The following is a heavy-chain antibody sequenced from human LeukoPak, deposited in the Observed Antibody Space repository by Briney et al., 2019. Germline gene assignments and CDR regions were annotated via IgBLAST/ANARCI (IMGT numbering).Heavy chain of an antibody. V-gene: IGHV1-2*02. CDR3: ARVGNRMVRGVIHNWFDP. CDR1: GYTFTGYY. D-gene: IGHD3-10*01. CDR2: INPNRGGT. Sequence: GASVKVSCQASGYTFTGYYMHWVRQAPGQGLEWMGWINPNRGGTNYAQKFQGRVTMTRDTPSSTAYMELSRLRSDDTAVYYCARVGNRMVRGVIHNWFDPWGQGTLVTVSS. J-gene: IGHJ5*02.